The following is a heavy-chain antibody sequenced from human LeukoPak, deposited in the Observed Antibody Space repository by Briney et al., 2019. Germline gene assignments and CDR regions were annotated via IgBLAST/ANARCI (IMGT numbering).Heavy chain of an antibody. V-gene: IGHV4-59*01. CDR3: ARAAYYDFWSGYYRAQNWFDP. D-gene: IGHD3-3*01. CDR2: IYYSGST. CDR1: GVSISSYY. Sequence: SETLSLTCTVSGVSISSYYWSWIRQPPGKGLEWLGYIYYSGSTNYNPSLKSRVTISEDTSKNQFSLKLSSVTAADTAVYYCARAAYYDFWSGYYRAQNWFDPWGQGTLVTVSS. J-gene: IGHJ5*02.